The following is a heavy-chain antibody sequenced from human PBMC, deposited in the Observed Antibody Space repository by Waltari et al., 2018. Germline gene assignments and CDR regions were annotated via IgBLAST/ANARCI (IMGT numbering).Heavy chain of an antibody. CDR1: GFTLSRYG. CDR2: IWYYGSNK. D-gene: IGHD2-21*01. Sequence: QVQLVESGGGVVQPGRSLSLSCAASGFTLSRYGMHLARQAAGKGLEWVAVIWYYGSNKYYADSVKGRFTISRDNSKNTLYLQMNSLRAEDTAMYYCAKGGCGGDCGDYWGQGTLVTVSS. J-gene: IGHJ4*02. CDR3: AKGGCGGDCGDY. V-gene: IGHV3-30*18.